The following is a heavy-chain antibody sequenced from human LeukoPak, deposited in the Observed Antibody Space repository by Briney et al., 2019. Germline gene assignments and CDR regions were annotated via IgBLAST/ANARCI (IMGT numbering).Heavy chain of an antibody. CDR1: GGSISSSSYH. D-gene: IGHD1-26*01. CDR3: ARRRGSYGMDYYYYGMDV. V-gene: IGHV4-39*01. Sequence: SETLSLTCTVSGGSISSSSYHWGWIRQPPGKGLEWIGSIYYSGSTYYNPSLESRVTISVDTSKNQFSLKLSSVTAADTAVYYCARRRGSYGMDYYYYGMDVWGQGTTVTVSS. CDR2: IYYSGST. J-gene: IGHJ6*02.